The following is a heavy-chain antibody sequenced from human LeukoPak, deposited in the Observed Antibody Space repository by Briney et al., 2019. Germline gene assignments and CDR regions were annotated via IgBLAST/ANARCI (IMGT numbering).Heavy chain of an antibody. CDR2: ISDLSNNR. CDR3: ARFGTSGYSGDY. V-gene: IGHV3-11*04. Sequence: LSLTCTVSGGSISSYYWSWIRQPPGKGLEWLSYISDLSNNRYYADTVKGRFTISRDDAKNSVYLQMNSLRDEDTAVYYCARFGTSGYSGDYWGQGTLVTVSS. J-gene: IGHJ4*02. D-gene: IGHD3-22*01. CDR1: GGSISSYY.